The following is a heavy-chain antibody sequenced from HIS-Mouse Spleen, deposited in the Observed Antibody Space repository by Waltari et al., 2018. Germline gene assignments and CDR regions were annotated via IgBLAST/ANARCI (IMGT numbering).Heavy chain of an antibody. J-gene: IGHJ3*02. V-gene: IGHV1-2*02. CDR1: GYTFTGYY. D-gene: IGHD7-27*01. Sequence: QVQLVQSGAEVKKPGASVKVSCKASGYTFTGYYMHWGRQAPGQGLEWMGWINPNSGGTNYARKFQGRVTMTRDTSISTAYMELGRLRSDDTAVYYCARVGLGIAFDIWGQGTMVTVSS. CDR2: INPNSGGT. CDR3: ARVGLGIAFDI.